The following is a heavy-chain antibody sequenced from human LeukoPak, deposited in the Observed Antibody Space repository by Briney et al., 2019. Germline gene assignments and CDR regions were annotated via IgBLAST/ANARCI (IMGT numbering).Heavy chain of an antibody. CDR2: FDPEDDET. D-gene: IGHD6-19*01. CDR1: GYTLTELS. Sequence: ASVKVSCKVSGYTLTELSMHWVRQAPGKGLEWMGSFDPEDDETIYAQKFQGRVTMTEDTSTDTAYMELSSLRSEDTAVYYYATDLSAGWSAFDYWGQGTLVTVSS. J-gene: IGHJ4*02. V-gene: IGHV1-24*01. CDR3: ATDLSAGWSAFDY.